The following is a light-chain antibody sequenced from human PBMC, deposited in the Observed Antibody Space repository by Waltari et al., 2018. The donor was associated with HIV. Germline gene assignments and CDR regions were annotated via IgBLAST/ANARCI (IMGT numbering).Light chain of an antibody. CDR1: QNLLHTNGHNY. CDR2: WGS. CDR3: MHGQQTPV. J-gene: IGKJ1*01. Sequence: DIAMIQSPDSLAVSPGESASISCRSSQNLLHTNGHNYLDWYLQRPGQAPELLIYWGSQRASGVPDRIAGSGSGTSFILKINRVEAEDVGVYYCMHGQQTPVFGQGTKVEIK. V-gene: IGKV2-28*01.